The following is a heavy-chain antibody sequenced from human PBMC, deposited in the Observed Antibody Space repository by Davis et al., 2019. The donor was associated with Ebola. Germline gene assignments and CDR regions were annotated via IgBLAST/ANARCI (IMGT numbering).Heavy chain of an antibody. J-gene: IGHJ4*02. CDR1: GGSISSYY. V-gene: IGHV4-59*01. D-gene: IGHD2-2*01. Sequence: SETLSLTCTVSGGSISSYYWSWIRQPPGKGLEWLGYIYYSGSTNYNPSLKRRVTISVDTSKNQFSLKLSSVTAADTAVYYCARLEYCSSTSCYGGLEYWGQGTLVTVSS. CDR2: IYYSGST. CDR3: ARLEYCSSTSCYGGLEY.